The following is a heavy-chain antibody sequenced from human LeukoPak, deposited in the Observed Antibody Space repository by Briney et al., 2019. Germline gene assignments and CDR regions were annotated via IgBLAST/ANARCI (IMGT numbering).Heavy chain of an antibody. Sequence: GGSLRLSCAASGFTFSSYAMSWVRQAPGKGLEWVSAISGSGGSTYSADSVKGRFTISRDNSKNTLYLQMNSLRAEDTAVYYCARDPDTYYYDSSGLDAFDIWGQGTMVTVSS. D-gene: IGHD3-22*01. J-gene: IGHJ3*02. CDR1: GFTFSSYA. CDR2: ISGSGGST. V-gene: IGHV3-23*01. CDR3: ARDPDTYYYDSSGLDAFDI.